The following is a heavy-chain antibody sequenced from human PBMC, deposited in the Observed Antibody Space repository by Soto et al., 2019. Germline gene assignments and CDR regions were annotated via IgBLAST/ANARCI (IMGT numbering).Heavy chain of an antibody. CDR1: GFTLSNYA. CDR3: PSLSIHGLYFV. CDR2: ISYNESHK. Sequence: PGGSLRLSWAPSGFTLSNYAMHWVHQPPGKVLEWVAVISYNESHKYYADTEKGSFTFTRDNSKNTLYVQMIILIDETPAAYSCPSLSIHGLYFVWGQVTLVTFS. V-gene: IGHV3-30-3*01. D-gene: IGHD3-9*01. J-gene: IGHJ4*02.